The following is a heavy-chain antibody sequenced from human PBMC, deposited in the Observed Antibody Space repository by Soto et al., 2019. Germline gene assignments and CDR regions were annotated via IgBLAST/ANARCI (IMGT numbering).Heavy chain of an antibody. D-gene: IGHD6-6*01. CDR1: GGSISSSSYY. V-gene: IGHV4-39*01. J-gene: IGHJ4*02. CDR2: IYYSGST. Sequence: ETLSLTCTVSGGSISSSSYYWGWIRQPPGKGLEWIGSIYYSGSTYYNPSLKSRVTISVDTSKNQFSLKLSSVTAADTAVYYCAKEQLVRGIHWGQGTLVTVSS. CDR3: AKEQLVRGIH.